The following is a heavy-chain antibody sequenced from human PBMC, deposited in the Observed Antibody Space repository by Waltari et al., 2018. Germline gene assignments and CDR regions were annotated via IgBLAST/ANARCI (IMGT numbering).Heavy chain of an antibody. D-gene: IGHD4-17*01. J-gene: IGHJ4*02. Sequence: EVQLVESGGGLVQPGGSLRLSCAASGFTFSSYSMNWVRQAPGKGLEWVSYISSSSTIYYADSVKGRFTISRDNAKNSLYLQMNSLRAEDTAVYYCARAQMLDGDYSFDYWGQGTLVTVSS. CDR1: GFTFSSYS. CDR2: ISSSSTI. CDR3: ARAQMLDGDYSFDY. V-gene: IGHV3-48*01.